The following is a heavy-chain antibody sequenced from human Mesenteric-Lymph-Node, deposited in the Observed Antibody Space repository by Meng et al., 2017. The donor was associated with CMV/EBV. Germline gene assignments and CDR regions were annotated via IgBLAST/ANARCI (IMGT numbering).Heavy chain of an antibody. J-gene: IGHJ5*02. D-gene: IGHD3-10*01. CDR3: ARDMEGTYGTLNWFDP. V-gene: IGHV4-30-4*08. CDR2: IYYTGTT. CDR1: GFSLSSTGVG. Sequence: SGPTLVKPTQTLTLTCTLSGFSLSSTGVGVGWIRQPPGKGLEWIGYIYYTGTTYYSPSLKSRVTISRDTSKNQFSLILNSVTSADTAVYYCARDMEGTYGTLNWFDPWGQGILVTVSS.